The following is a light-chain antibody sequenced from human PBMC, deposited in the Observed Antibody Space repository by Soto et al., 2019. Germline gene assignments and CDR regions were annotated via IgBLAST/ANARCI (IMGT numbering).Light chain of an antibody. CDR1: SSNIGAGYD. V-gene: IGLV1-40*01. Sequence: QSVLTQPPAVSGAPGQRVTMSCTGSSSNIGAGYDVHWFQQLPGTAPRLLVYGNINRLSGVPARLSGSRSGTSASLAITGLQVEDEADYYCQSHDSSLSAWVFGGGTKLTVL. J-gene: IGLJ3*02. CDR3: QSHDSSLSAWV. CDR2: GNI.